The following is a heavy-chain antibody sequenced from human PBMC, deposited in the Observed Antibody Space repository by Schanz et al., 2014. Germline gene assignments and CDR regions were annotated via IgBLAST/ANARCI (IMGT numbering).Heavy chain of an antibody. D-gene: IGHD3-10*01. J-gene: IGHJ5*02. Sequence: EVQLAESGGGLVQPGGSLRLSCAASTFTFSSDWMSWVRQAPGKGLEWVSYISSSSSTRYYADSVKGRFTISRDNSKNTLYLQMNSLRAEDTAVYYCARQALWFGDNCFDPWGKGTLVTVSS. CDR1: TFTFSSDW. V-gene: IGHV3-48*01. CDR3: ARQALWFGDNCFDP. CDR2: ISSSSSTR.